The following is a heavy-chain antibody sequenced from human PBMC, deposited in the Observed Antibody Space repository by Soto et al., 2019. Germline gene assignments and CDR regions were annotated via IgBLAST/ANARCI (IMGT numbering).Heavy chain of an antibody. Sequence: GGSLRLSCAASGFTFSSYWMSWVRQAPGKGLEWVANIKQDGSEKYYVDSVKGRFTISRDNAKNSLYLQMNSLRAEDTAVYYCARDRGVMTYYYGSGSPDYYYYGMDVWGQGTTVTVSS. D-gene: IGHD3-10*01. CDR2: IKQDGSEK. J-gene: IGHJ6*02. CDR3: ARDRGVMTYYYGSGSPDYYYYGMDV. CDR1: GFTFSSYW. V-gene: IGHV3-7*05.